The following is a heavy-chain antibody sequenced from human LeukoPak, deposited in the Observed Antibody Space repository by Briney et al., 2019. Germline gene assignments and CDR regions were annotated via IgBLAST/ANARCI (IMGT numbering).Heavy chain of an antibody. CDR3: ARGPHQYSSSWYPRTLYYFDY. J-gene: IGHJ4*02. CDR1: GYTFTGYY. V-gene: IGHV1-2*02. Sequence: ASVKVSCKASGYTFTGYYMHWVRQAPGQGLEWMGWINPNSGGTNYAQKFQGRVTMTRDTSISTAHMELSRLRSDDTAVYYCARGPHQYSSSWYPRTLYYFDYWGQGTLVTVSS. D-gene: IGHD6-13*01. CDR2: INPNSGGT.